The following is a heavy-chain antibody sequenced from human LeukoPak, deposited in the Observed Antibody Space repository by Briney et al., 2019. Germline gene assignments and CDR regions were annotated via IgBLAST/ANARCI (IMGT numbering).Heavy chain of an antibody. V-gene: IGHV5-51*01. CDR1: GYSFTSYW. CDR2: IYPGDSDT. CDR3: ARLMTYSSSWYASAIGY. Sequence: GESLKISCKGSGYSFTSYWIGWVRQMPGKGLEWMGIIYPGDSDTRYSPSFQGQITISADKSISTAYLQWSSPKASDTAMYYCARLMTYSSSWYASAIGYWGQGTLVTVSS. D-gene: IGHD6-13*01. J-gene: IGHJ4*02.